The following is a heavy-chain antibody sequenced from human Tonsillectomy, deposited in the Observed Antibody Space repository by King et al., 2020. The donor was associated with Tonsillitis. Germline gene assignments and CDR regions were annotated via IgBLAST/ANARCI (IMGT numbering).Heavy chain of an antibody. CDR3: ANPGALTNWNDEDYYCYGMDV. CDR1: GFTFSSYG. V-gene: IGHV3-30*18. Sequence: VQLVESGGGVVQPGRSLRLSCAASGFTFSSYGMHWVRQAPGKGLEWVAVISYDGSNKYYTDSVKGRFTISRDNSKNTLYLQMNSLRAEDTAVYYCANPGALTNWNDEDYYCYGMDVWGQGTTVTVSS. J-gene: IGHJ6*02. CDR2: ISYDGSNK. D-gene: IGHD1-1*01.